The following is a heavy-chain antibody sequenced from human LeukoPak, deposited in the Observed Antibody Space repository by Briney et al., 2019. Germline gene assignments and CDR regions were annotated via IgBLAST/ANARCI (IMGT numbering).Heavy chain of an antibody. V-gene: IGHV3-21*01. CDR1: GFNFGSYS. CDR2: ISGSGSFI. J-gene: IGHJ5*02. Sequence: GGSLRLSCAISGFNFGSYSMDWVRQAPGTGLEWAASISGSGSFIFYADSVKGRFTISRDNTKNSLYLQMNSLRGEDTAVYYCARDTVGYSSGWFDQWGQGTLVTVSS. D-gene: IGHD3-22*01. CDR3: ARDTVGYSSGWFDQ.